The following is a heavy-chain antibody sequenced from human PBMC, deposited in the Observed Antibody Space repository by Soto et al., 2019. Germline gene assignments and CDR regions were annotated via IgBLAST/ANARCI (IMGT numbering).Heavy chain of an antibody. CDR2: INSDGSST. D-gene: IGHD7-27*01. CDR1: GFTFSSYW. CDR3: ASSLLTPFDY. J-gene: IGHJ4*02. V-gene: IGHV3-74*01. Sequence: PGGSLRLSCAASGFTFSSYWMHWVRQAPGKGLVWVSRINSDGSSTSYADSVRGRFTISRGNAKNTLYLQLNSLRAEDTAVYYCASSLLTPFDYWGQGTLVTVSS.